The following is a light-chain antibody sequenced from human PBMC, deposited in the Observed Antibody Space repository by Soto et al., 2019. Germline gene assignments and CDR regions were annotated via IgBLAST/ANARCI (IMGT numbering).Light chain of an antibody. V-gene: IGKV1-5*01. CDR2: DAS. CDR3: QHYNSDPWT. CDR1: QTIRRW. J-gene: IGKJ1*01. Sequence: DIEMTQSPSTLSASVGDRDTITCRASQTIRRWLAWYQQRPGKAPKVLIYDASTLESGVPARFSGSGSETQFSLTISSLQPEDSAPYYCQHYNSDPWTFGQGTKVEIK.